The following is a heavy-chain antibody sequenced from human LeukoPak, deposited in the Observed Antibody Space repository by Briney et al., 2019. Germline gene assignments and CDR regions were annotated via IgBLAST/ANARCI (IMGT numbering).Heavy chain of an antibody. CDR3: ARGHYGDYPEPYNWFDP. Sequence: ASVKVSCKASGYTFTSYGISRVRQAPGQGLEWMGWISAYNGNTNYAQKLQGRVTMTTDTSTSTAYMELRSLRSDDTAVYYCARGHYGDYPEPYNWFDPWGQGTLVTVSS. V-gene: IGHV1-18*01. CDR2: ISAYNGNT. D-gene: IGHD4-17*01. CDR1: GYTFTSYG. J-gene: IGHJ5*02.